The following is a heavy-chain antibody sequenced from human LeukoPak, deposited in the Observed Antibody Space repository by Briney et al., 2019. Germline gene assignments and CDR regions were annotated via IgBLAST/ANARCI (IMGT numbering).Heavy chain of an antibody. V-gene: IGHV3-23*01. Sequence: GGSLRLSCAASGLTFSSYAMSWVRQAPGKGREWVSSISGSGGDTHYADSEKGRFTISRDNSKNTLYLQMNSLRAEDTALYYCAKLYYDFWSGYPYYFDYWGQGTLVTVSS. CDR2: ISGSGGDT. CDR3: AKLYYDFWSGYPYYFDY. CDR1: GLTFSSYA. D-gene: IGHD3-3*01. J-gene: IGHJ4*02.